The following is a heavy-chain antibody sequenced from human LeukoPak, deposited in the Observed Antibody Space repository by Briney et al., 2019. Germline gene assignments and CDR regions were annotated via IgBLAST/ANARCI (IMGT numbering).Heavy chain of an antibody. CDR2: ISAYNGNT. V-gene: IGHV1-18*01. J-gene: IGHJ5*02. Sequence: GASVKVSCKASGYTFTSYGISWVRQAPGQGLEWMGWISAYNGNTNYAQKLQGRVTMTTDTSTSTAYMELRSLRSDDTAVYYCARELNYYDSRGTNWFDPWGQGTLVTVSS. CDR3: ARELNYYDSRGTNWFDP. CDR1: GYTFTSYG. D-gene: IGHD3-22*01.